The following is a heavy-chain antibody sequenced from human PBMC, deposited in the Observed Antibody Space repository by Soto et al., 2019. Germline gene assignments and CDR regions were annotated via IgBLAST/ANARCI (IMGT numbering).Heavy chain of an antibody. J-gene: IGHJ4*01. CDR2: INHSGST. D-gene: IGHD1-20*01. V-gene: IGHV4-34*01. Sequence: PSETLSLTCAVYGGSFSGYYWSWIRQPPGKGLEWIGEINHSGSTNYNPSLKSRVTISVDTSKNQFSLKLSSVTAADTAVYYCARRTAVTGLFVKALHWDYWGQGTLVTVSS. CDR1: GGSFSGYY. CDR3: ARRTAVTGLFVKALHWDY.